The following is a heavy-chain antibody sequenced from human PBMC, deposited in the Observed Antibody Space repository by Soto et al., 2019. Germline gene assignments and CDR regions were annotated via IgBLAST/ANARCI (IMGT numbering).Heavy chain of an antibody. D-gene: IGHD5-12*01. CDR3: AREGSGYNL. V-gene: IGHV1-69*13. Sequence: ASVKVSCKASGGSFSSFGISWVRQAPGQGLEWMGGIIPVFGRPNYAQRFRGRLTITADESTDTVYLELIDLRSEDTAVYYCAREGSGYNLWGQGTQVTVSS. CDR1: GGSFSSFG. J-gene: IGHJ1*01. CDR2: IIPVFGRP.